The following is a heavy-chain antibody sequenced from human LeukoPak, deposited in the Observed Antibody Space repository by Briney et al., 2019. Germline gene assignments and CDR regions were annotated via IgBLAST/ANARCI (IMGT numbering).Heavy chain of an antibody. D-gene: IGHD4-17*01. CDR1: GFTFSSYW. J-gene: IGHJ4*02. V-gene: IGHV3-21*01. CDR2: ISSSSSYI. CDR3: ARLDYGDYAAFDY. Sequence: GGSLRLSCAASGFTFSSYWMSWVRQAPGKGLEWVSSISSSSSYIYYADSVKGRFTISRDNAKNSLYLQMNSLRAEDTAVYYCARLDYGDYAAFDYWGQGTLVTVSS.